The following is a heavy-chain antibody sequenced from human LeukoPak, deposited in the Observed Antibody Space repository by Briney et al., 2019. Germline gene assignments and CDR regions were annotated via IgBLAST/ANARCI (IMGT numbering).Heavy chain of an antibody. J-gene: IGHJ5*02. D-gene: IGHD6-13*01. CDR1: GGSISSSSYY. CDR3: ARRHTIGIAAAGGFDP. V-gene: IGHV4-39*01. Sequence: SETLSLTCTVSGGSISSSSYYWGWIRQPPGKGLEWIGSIYYSGSTYYNPSLKSRVTISVDTSKNQFSLKLSSVTAADTAVYYCARRHTIGIAAAGGFDPWGQGTLVTVSS. CDR2: IYYSGST.